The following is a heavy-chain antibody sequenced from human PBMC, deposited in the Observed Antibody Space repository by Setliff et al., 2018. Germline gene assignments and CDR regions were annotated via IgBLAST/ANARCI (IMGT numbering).Heavy chain of an antibody. CDR1: GFTFNKYW. CDR2: IDPDGIGK. Sequence: PGGSLRLSCAASGFTFNKYWMTWVRQAPGKGLEWVANIDPDGIGKYYIDSVRGRFTISRDNAKNSLYLQMNSLRVEDTAVYYCARDVFDFRTGQAGPWGQGTLVTVSS. D-gene: IGHD3-3*01. V-gene: IGHV3-7*01. J-gene: IGHJ5*02. CDR3: ARDVFDFRTGQAGP.